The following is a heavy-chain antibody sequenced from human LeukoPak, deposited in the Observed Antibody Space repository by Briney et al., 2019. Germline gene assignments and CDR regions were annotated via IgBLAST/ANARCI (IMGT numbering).Heavy chain of an antibody. CDR3: ARVSCSGGSCYLLRHAFDI. J-gene: IGHJ3*02. D-gene: IGHD2-15*01. CDR1: GFTFSSYS. V-gene: IGHV3-48*01. CDR2: ISSSSCTI. Sequence: GGSLRLSCAASGFTFSSYSMNWVRQAPGKGLEWVSYISSSSCTIYYADSVKGRFTISRDNAKNSLYLQMNSLRAEDTAVYYCARVSCSGGSCYLLRHAFDIWGQGTMVTVSS.